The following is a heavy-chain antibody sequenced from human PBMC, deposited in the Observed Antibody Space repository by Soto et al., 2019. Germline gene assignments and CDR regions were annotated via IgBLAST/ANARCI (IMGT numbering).Heavy chain of an antibody. CDR3: ARDSPRKAPKDPHYFDY. Sequence: GGSLRLSCAASGFTFSSYAMHWVRQAPGKGLEWVAVISYDGSNKYYADSVKGRFTISRDNSKNTLYLQMNSLRAEDTAVYYCARDSPRKAPKDPHYFDYWGQGTLVTVSS. V-gene: IGHV3-30-3*01. CDR1: GFTFSSYA. CDR2: ISYDGSNK. J-gene: IGHJ4*02.